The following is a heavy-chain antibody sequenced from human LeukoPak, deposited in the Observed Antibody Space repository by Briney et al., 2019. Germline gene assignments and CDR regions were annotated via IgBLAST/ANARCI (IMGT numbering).Heavy chain of an antibody. J-gene: IGHJ5*02. V-gene: IGHV3-23*01. CDR2: ISGSGGST. Sequence: GGSLRLSCAASGFTFSSYAMSWVRQAPGKGLEWVSAISGSGGSTYYADSVKGRFTISRDNSKNTLYLQMNSLRAEDTAVYYCAKDSGSWYDVHWFDPWGQGTLVTVSS. CDR1: GFTFSSYA. D-gene: IGHD6-13*01. CDR3: AKDSGSWYDVHWFDP.